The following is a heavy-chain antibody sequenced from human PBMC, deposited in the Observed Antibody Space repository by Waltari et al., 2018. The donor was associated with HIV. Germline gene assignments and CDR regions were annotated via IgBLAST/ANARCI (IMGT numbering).Heavy chain of an antibody. CDR2: INGDGSST. V-gene: IGHV3-74*01. D-gene: IGHD3-10*02. CDR1: GFTFSSSW. Sequence: EVQLVESGGGLVQPGGSLRLSCAASGFTFSSSWRHWVRQAPGKGLVWVSRINGDGSSTDYADSVKGRFTISRDNAKNTLYLQVNTLRAEDTAVYFCARDAALFDWGKGTLVTVSS. CDR3: ARDAALFD. J-gene: IGHJ4*02.